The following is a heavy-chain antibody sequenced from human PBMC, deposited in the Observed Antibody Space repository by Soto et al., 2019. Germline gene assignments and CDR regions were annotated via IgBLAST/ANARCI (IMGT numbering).Heavy chain of an antibody. V-gene: IGHV4-59*01. CDR2: IYYSGRT. CDR1: GGSISSYY. CDR3: ARVLRYCSSTSCYAYYYYGMDV. D-gene: IGHD2-2*01. Sequence: SETLSLTCTVSGGSISSYYWSWIRQPPGKGLEWIGYIYYSGRTKYNPSHKSRVTISVDTSKNQFSLKLSSVTAADTAVYYCARVLRYCSSTSCYAYYYYGMDVWGQGTTVTVS. J-gene: IGHJ6*02.